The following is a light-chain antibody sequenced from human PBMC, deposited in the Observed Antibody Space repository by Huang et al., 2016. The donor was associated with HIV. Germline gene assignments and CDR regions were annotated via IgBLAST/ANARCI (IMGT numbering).Light chain of an antibody. J-gene: IGKJ1*01. Sequence: DIQMTQSPSSLSASVGDRVTITCRASQSISSYLNWYQQKPGKAPKLLIYAASSLQSGVPSRFSGSGYGTDFTLTISSLQPEDFATYYCQQSYSTPTTFGQGTKVEIK. CDR1: QSISSY. CDR2: AAS. CDR3: QQSYSTPTT. V-gene: IGKV1-39*01.